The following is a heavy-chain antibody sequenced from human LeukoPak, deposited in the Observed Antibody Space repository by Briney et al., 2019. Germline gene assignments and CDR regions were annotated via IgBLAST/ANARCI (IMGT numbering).Heavy chain of an antibody. D-gene: IGHD6-13*01. V-gene: IGHV3-30*18. CDR3: AKGYSSSWYFPFDAFDI. CDR1: GLTFSNYG. CDR2: ISFDGSNK. Sequence: PGGSLRLSSVASGLTFSNYGTHWDSQAPGKGLEWVTEISFDGSNKHYVDSVKGRFTISRDNSKNTLYLQMNSLRAEDTAVYYCAKGYSSSWYFPFDAFDIWGQGTMVAVSS. J-gene: IGHJ3*02.